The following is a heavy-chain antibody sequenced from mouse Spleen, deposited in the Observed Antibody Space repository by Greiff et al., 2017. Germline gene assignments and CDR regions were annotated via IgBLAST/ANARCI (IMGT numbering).Heavy chain of an antibody. D-gene: IGHD2-4*01. CDR1: GFTFSDYY. J-gene: IGHJ1*01. CDR2: INYDGSST. Sequence: EVKLMESEGGLVQPGSSMKLSCTASGFTFSDYYMAWVRQVPEKGLEWVANINYDGSSTYYLDSLKSRFIISRDNAKNILYLQMSSLKSEDTATYYCARGSDYDWYFDVWGAGTTVTVSS. V-gene: IGHV5-16*01. CDR3: ARGSDYDWYFDV.